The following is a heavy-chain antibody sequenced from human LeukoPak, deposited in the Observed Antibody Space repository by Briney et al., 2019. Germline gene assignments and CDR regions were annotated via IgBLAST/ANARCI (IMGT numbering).Heavy chain of an antibody. CDR1: GFTFSSYG. D-gene: IGHD1-7*01. CDR3: AKSITGTTPGDAFDI. CDR2: IWYDGSNK. J-gene: IGHJ3*02. Sequence: PGRSLRLSCAASGFTFSSYGMHWVRQAPGKGLEWVAVIWYDGSNKCYADSVKGRFTISRDNSKNTLYLQMNSLRAEDTAVYYCAKSITGTTPGDAFDIWGQGTMVTVSS. V-gene: IGHV3-33*06.